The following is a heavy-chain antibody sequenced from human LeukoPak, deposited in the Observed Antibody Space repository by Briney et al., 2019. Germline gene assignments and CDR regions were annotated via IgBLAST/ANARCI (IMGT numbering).Heavy chain of an antibody. CDR2: ISGSGGST. CDR1: GFTFSSYA. V-gene: IGHV3-23*01. Sequence: PGGSLRLSCAASGFTFSSYAMSWVRQAPGKGLEWVSAISGSGGSTYYADSVKGRFTVSRDNSKNTLYLQMNSLRAEDTAVYYCATLGRITIFGVDMDVWGKGTTVTVSS. J-gene: IGHJ6*04. D-gene: IGHD3-3*01. CDR3: ATLGRITIFGVDMDV.